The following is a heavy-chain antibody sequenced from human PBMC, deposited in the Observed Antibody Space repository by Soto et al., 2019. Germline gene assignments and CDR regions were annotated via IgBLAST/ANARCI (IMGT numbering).Heavy chain of an antibody. V-gene: IGHV1-18*01. CDR3: ARDRPPGSLYGMDA. CDR1: GYIFTTYG. J-gene: IGHJ6*02. CDR2: ISADSGYT. Sequence: QIQLVQSGGGVERPGASVTFSCEASGYIFTTYGLTWVRQTPAHGLEWLGWISADSGYTQYAQFLQDRLTMTRDTSTNAGYMELRDLTSDDTGIYYCARDRPPGSLYGMDAWGQGTAVTVSS.